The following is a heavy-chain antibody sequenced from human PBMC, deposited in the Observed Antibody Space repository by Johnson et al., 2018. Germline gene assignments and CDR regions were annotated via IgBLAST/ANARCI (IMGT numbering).Heavy chain of an antibody. CDR1: GFSFSSYA. CDR2: ISYDANNK. D-gene: IGHD5-18*01. Sequence: QVQLVQSGGGVVQPGRSLRLSCVVSGFSFSSYAMHWVRQAPGKALEWVRAISYDANNKYYAAAVKGRFTISRDNSKNTLYLQMNSRRAEDTAVYYCVKAGYRRWDYMDVWGKGTTVTVSS. V-gene: IGHV3-30-3*01. J-gene: IGHJ6*03. CDR3: VKAGYRRWDYMDV.